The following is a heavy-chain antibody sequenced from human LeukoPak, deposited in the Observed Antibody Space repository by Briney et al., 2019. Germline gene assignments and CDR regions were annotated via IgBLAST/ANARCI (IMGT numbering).Heavy chain of an antibody. CDR3: ARDRPRARYFDY. CDR1: GGTFNDYS. J-gene: IGHJ4*02. D-gene: IGHD2-15*01. CDR2: IIPILNVP. Sequence: ASVKVSCKASGGTFNDYSISWVRQAPGQGLEWMSRIIPILNVPNYAPNFEGRVTITADKSTNTAYMEVSSLKSEDTAVYFCARDRPRARYFDYWGQGTLVTVSS. V-gene: IGHV1-69*04.